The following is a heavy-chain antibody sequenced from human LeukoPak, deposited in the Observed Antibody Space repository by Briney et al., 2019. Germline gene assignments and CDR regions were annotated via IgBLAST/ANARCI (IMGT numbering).Heavy chain of an antibody. CDR1: GFTFSDYY. V-gene: IGHV3-11*04. D-gene: IGHD3-22*01. CDR3: ASAQTYDYYDSSGYAFDI. J-gene: IGHJ3*02. Sequence: GGSLRLSCAASGFTFSDYYMSWIRQAPGKGLEWVSYISSGSTIYYADSVKGRFTISRDNAKNSLYLQMNSLRAEDTAVYYCASAQTYDYYDSSGYAFDIWGQGTMVTVSS. CDR2: ISSGSTI.